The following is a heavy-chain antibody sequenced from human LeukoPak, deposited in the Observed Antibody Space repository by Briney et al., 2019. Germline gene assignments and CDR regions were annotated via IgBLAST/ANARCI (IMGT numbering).Heavy chain of an antibody. CDR1: GFTFSSYG. J-gene: IGHJ4*02. Sequence: LAGGSLRLSCAASGFTFSSYGMSWVRQAPGKGLEWVSAISSSTLKIYYADSVKGRFTISRDNSKNTLYLQMNSLRAEDTAVYYCALNRGSGWYFHYWGQGTLVTVSS. D-gene: IGHD6-19*01. CDR2: ISSSTLKI. CDR3: ALNRGSGWYFHY. V-gene: IGHV3-23*01.